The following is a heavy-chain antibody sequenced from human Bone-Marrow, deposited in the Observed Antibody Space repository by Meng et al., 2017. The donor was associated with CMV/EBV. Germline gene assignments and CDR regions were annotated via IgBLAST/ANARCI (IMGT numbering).Heavy chain of an antibody. Sequence: VQLVESGGGLVKPGRSLRLSCAASGFTFSSYAMHWVRQAPGKGLEWVAVISYDGSNKYYADSVKGRFTISRDNSKNTLYLQMNSLRAEDTAVYYCARDLESLYFDYWGQGTLVTVSS. CDR1: GFTFSSYA. V-gene: IGHV3-30-3*01. J-gene: IGHJ4*02. CDR3: ARDLESLYFDY. CDR2: ISYDGSNK. D-gene: IGHD5-24*01.